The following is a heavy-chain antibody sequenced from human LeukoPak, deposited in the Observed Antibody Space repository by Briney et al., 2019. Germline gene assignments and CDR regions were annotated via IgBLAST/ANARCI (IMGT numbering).Heavy chain of an antibody. D-gene: IGHD3-22*01. CDR1: GFTFSSYG. V-gene: IGHV3-33*01. CDR3: ARGSLYYYDSSGLDY. Sequence: GGSLRLSCAASGFTFSSYGMHWVRQAPGKGLEWVAVIWYDGSNKYYADSVKGRFTISRDNSKNTLYLQMNSLRAEDTAVYYCARGSLYYYDSSGLDYWGQGTLVTVSS. CDR2: IWYDGSNK. J-gene: IGHJ4*02.